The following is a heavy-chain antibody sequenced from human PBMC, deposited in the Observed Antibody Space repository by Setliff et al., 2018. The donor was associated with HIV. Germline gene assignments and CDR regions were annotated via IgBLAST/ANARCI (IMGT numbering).Heavy chain of an antibody. Sequence: ASVKVSCKASAYPFTTYDITWVRQATGQGLEWMGWMDPNSGNTGYAQKFQGRVTMTRNTSITTAYMELSSLRSEDTAVYYCARGQNGGISGVDWGQGTLVTVSS. CDR1: AYPFTTYD. D-gene: IGHD3-3*01. J-gene: IGHJ4*02. CDR2: MDPNSGNT. V-gene: IGHV1-8*02. CDR3: ARGQNGGISGVD.